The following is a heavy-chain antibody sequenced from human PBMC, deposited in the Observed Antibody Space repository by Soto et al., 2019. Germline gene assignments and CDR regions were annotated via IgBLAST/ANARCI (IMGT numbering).Heavy chain of an antibody. J-gene: IGHJ6*02. CDR1: GFTFSSYG. V-gene: IGHV3-33*01. CDR3: AGYGDPGYGMDV. CDR2: IWYDGSNK. Sequence: QVQLVESGGGVVQPGRSLRLSCAASGFTFSSYGMHWVRQAPGKGLEWVAVIWYDGSNKYYADSVKGRFTISRDNSKNTLYLEMNRLRAEDTAVYYRAGYGDPGYGMDVWGQGTTVTVSS. D-gene: IGHD4-17*01.